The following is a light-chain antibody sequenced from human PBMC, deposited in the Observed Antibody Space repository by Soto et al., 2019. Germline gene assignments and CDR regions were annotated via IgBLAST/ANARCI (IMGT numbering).Light chain of an antibody. Sequence: QSVLTQPPSASGTPGQRVSISCSGSRSNIGRNYVYWYQQLPGTAPKLLIQRNNERPSGVPDRFSGSKSGTSASLVITGLQAEDEADYYCQSYDSSLSGVLFGGGTKLTVL. CDR2: RNN. V-gene: IGLV1-47*01. CDR1: RSNIGRNY. J-gene: IGLJ2*01. CDR3: QSYDSSLSGVL.